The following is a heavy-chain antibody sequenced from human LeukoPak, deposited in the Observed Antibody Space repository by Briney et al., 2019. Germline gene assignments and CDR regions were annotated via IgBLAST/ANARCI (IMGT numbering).Heavy chain of an antibody. Sequence: SETLSRTCTVSGGSISSYYWSWIRQPPGKGLEWIGHIYYTGSTNYNPSLKSRVTISIDTSKNQFSLQLSSVTAADTAVYYCARDSGSGTYYWGQGTLVTVSS. CDR3: ARDSGSGTYY. CDR2: IYYTGST. CDR1: GGSISSYY. V-gene: IGHV4-59*01. D-gene: IGHD6-19*01. J-gene: IGHJ4*02.